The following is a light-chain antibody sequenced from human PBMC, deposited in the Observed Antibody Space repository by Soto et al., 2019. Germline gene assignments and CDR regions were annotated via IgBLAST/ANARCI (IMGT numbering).Light chain of an antibody. V-gene: IGKV3-15*01. CDR3: QQYNNKPPIT. Sequence: EIVMTQSPATLSVSPGERATLSCRASQSVSSNLAWYQQKPGQAPRLLIYDTSTRATGVPDRFSGSGSGTDFGLTISNLQSEDFAIYHCQQYNNKPPITFGQGTRLEIK. CDR1: QSVSSN. CDR2: DTS. J-gene: IGKJ5*01.